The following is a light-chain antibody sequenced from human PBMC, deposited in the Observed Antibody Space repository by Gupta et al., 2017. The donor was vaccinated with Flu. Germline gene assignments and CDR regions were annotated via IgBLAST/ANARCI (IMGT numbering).Light chain of an antibody. CDR2: DAC. V-gene: IGKV3-20*01. CDR3: QHYGSSSWT. CDR1: QSVSSTY. Sequence: LTQSPGTLSLSPGDRATLSCRASQSVSSTYLAWYQQKPGQAPRLLFYDACTRATGIPDRFSGSGSGTDFTLTINRLEPEDFAVYYCQHYGSSSWTFGQGTKVEIK. J-gene: IGKJ1*01.